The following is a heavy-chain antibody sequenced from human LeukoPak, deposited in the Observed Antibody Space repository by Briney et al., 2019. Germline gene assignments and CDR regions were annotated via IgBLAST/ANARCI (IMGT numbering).Heavy chain of an antibody. CDR1: GFTVSSNY. CDR3: ARGAGYSYSSRYFDY. CDR2: INTGGSA. V-gene: IGHV3-53*01. Sequence: GGSLRLSCAASGFTVSSNYMSWVRQSPGKGLEGVSVINTGGSAYYADSVKDRFTISRDNSMNTLYLQMNSLRAEDTAVYYCARGAGYSYSSRYFDYWGQGTLVTVSS. J-gene: IGHJ4*02. D-gene: IGHD6-6*01.